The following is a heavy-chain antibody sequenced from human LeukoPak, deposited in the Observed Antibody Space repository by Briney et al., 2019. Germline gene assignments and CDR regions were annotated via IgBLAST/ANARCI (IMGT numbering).Heavy chain of an antibody. Sequence: SETLSLTCTVSGGSISSSSYYWGWIRQPPGKGLEWIGSIYYSGSTYYNPSLKSRVTISVDTSKNQFSLKLSSVTAADTAVYYCARYVDTSAPFDYWGQGTLVTSPQ. J-gene: IGHJ4*02. V-gene: IGHV4-39*01. D-gene: IGHD2-2*01. CDR1: GGSISSSSYY. CDR2: IYYSGST. CDR3: ARYVDTSAPFDY.